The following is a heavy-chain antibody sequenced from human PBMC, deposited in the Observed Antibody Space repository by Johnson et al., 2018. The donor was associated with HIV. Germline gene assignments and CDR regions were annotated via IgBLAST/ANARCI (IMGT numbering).Heavy chain of an antibody. CDR2: ISYDGSNK. V-gene: IGHV3-30-3*01. CDR1: GFTFSSYA. Sequence: QVQLVESGGGVVQPGRSLRLSCAASGFTFSSYAMHWVRQAPGKGLEWVAVISYDGSNKYYADSVKGRFTISRDNSKNTLYLQMNSRRAEDTAVYYCARVVSDYNFWSGGRAFDIWGQGTMVTVSS. CDR3: ARVVSDYNFWSGGRAFDI. J-gene: IGHJ3*02. D-gene: IGHD3-3*01.